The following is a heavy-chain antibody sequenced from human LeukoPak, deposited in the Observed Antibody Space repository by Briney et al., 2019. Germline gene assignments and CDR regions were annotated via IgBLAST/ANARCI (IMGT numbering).Heavy chain of an antibody. Sequence: PGGSLRLSCAASGFTFSSYAMSWVRQAPGKGLEWVSAISGSGGSTYYADSVKGRFTISRDNSNNTLYLQMNSLRAEDTAVYYCAKAALGVVYATPYWYFDLWGRGTLVTVSS. V-gene: IGHV3-23*01. D-gene: IGHD2-8*02. CDR3: AKAALGVVYATPYWYFDL. CDR1: GFTFSSYA. J-gene: IGHJ2*01. CDR2: ISGSGGST.